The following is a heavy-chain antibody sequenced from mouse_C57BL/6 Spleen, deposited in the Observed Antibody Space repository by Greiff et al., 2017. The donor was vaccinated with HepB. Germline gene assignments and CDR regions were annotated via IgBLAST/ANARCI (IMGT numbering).Heavy chain of an antibody. CDR3: AREGRGYYFDY. V-gene: IGHV3-1*01. J-gene: IGHJ2*01. Sequence: EVQRVESGPGMVKPSQSLSLTCTVTGYSITSGYDWHWIRHFPGNKLEWMGYISYSGSTNYNPSLKSRISITHDTSKNHFFLKLNSVTTEDTATYYCAREGRGYYFDYWGQGTTLTVSS. CDR2: ISYSGST. CDR1: GYSITSGYD.